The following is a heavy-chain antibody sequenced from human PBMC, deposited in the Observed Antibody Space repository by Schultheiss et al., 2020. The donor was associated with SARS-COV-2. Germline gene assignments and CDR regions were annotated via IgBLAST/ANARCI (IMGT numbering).Heavy chain of an antibody. CDR2: IYYSGST. D-gene: IGHD3-3*01. V-gene: IGHV4-61*01. CDR3: ARGNGYYDFWSGYYTRENWFDP. CDR1: GGSVSSGSYY. Sequence: SETLSLTCTVSGGSVSSGSYYWSWIRQPPGKGLEWIGYIYYSGSTNYNPSLKSRVTISVDTSKNQFSLKLSSVTAADTAVYYCARGNGYYDFWSGYYTRENWFDPWGQGTLVTVSS. J-gene: IGHJ5*02.